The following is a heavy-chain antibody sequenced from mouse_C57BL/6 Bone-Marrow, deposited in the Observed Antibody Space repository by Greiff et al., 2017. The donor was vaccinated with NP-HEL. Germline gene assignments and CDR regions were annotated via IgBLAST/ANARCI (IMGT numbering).Heavy chain of an antibody. CDR3: AREEYGSSPYYAMDY. D-gene: IGHD1-1*01. CDR2: INYDGSST. Sequence: VQLVDSEGGLVQPGSSMKLSCTASGFTFSDYYMAWVRQVPEKGLEWVANINYDGSSTYYLDSLKSRFIISRDNAKNILYLQMSSLKSEDTATYYCAREEYGSSPYYAMDYWGQGTSVTVSS. CDR1: GFTFSDYY. J-gene: IGHJ4*01. V-gene: IGHV5-16*01.